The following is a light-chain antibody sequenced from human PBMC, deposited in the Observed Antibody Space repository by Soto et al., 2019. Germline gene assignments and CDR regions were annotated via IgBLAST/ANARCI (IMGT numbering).Light chain of an antibody. J-gene: IGLJ3*02. CDR1: SSDVGGYNY. CDR3: CSYAGSYTFGWV. CDR2: DVS. V-gene: IGLV2-11*01. Sequence: QSALTQPRSVSGSPGQSVTISCTGISSDVGGYNYVSWYQQHPGKAPKLMIYDVSKRPSGVPDRFSGSKSGNTASLTISGLQAEDEADYYCCSYAGSYTFGWVFGGGTKLTVL.